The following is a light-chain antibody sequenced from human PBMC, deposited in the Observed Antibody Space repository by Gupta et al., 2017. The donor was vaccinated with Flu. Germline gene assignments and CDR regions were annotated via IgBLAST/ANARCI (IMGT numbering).Light chain of an antibody. CDR2: WAS. J-gene: IGKJ1*01. V-gene: IGKV4-1*01. CDR1: QCCLHNYHDKTY. Sequence: SLGQRATINCKSSQCCLHNYHDKTYLAWYQQRPGQPPKLLIYWASTREFGVPDRFSGSGSGTDFTLSITSLQAEDVAVYYCQQYDSTPPTFGQGTKVEIK. CDR3: QQYDSTPPT.